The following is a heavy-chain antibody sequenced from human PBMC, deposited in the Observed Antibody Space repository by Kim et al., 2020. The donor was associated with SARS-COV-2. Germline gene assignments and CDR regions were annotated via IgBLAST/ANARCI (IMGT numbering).Heavy chain of an antibody. Sequence: GGSLRLSCAASGFTFGDHYMTWIRQSPGKGLEWVAYISSQSTHSDYADSVKGRFIISRDNAQNSLFLQMNSLRPDDTAMYYCATVRSSGWSDHWGRSTL. CDR1: GFTFGDHY. V-gene: IGHV3-11*05. D-gene: IGHD6-19*01. J-gene: IGHJ1*01. CDR2: ISSQSTHS. CDR3: ATVRSSGWSDH.